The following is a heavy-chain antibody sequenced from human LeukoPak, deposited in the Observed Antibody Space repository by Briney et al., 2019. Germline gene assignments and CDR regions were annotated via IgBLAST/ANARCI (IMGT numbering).Heavy chain of an antibody. D-gene: IGHD4-17*01. V-gene: IGHV3-21*01. CDR1: GFTFSSYS. Sequence: GGSLRLSCAASGFTFSSYSMNWVRQAPGKGLEWVSSISSSSSYIYYADSVKGRFTISRDNAKNSLYLQMNSLRAEDTAAYYCARDRLYGDYHYYFDYWGQGTLVTVSS. CDR3: ARDRLYGDYHYYFDY. J-gene: IGHJ4*02. CDR2: ISSSSSYI.